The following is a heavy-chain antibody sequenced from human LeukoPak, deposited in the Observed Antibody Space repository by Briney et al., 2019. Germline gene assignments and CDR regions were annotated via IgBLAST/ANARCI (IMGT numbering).Heavy chain of an antibody. Sequence: GGSLRLSCAASGFTFSSYAMSWVRQAPGKGLEWVSAISGSGGSTYYVDSVKGRFTISRDNAKNSLYLQMNSLRAEDTAVYYCARVKYSGSYYFDYWGQGTLVTVSS. CDR1: GFTFSSYA. CDR2: ISGSGGST. D-gene: IGHD1-26*01. CDR3: ARVKYSGSYYFDY. V-gene: IGHV3-23*01. J-gene: IGHJ4*02.